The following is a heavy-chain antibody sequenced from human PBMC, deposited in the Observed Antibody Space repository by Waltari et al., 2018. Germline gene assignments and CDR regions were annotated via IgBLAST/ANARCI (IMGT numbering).Heavy chain of an antibody. CDR3: ARVSRRTYRSPVPGRHYYYGMDV. V-gene: IGHV3-74*03. Sequence: EEQLVESGGGLVQPGDSLRLSCAASGFPFSSSWMNWVRQAPGKGPLWVSRISTDASDTTYADSVKGRFTISRDNARNTLYLQMNRLRAEDTAVYFCARVSRRTYRSPVPGRHYYYGMDVWGQGTTVTVSS. D-gene: IGHD1-1*01. CDR1: GFPFSSSW. CDR2: ISTDASDT. J-gene: IGHJ6*02.